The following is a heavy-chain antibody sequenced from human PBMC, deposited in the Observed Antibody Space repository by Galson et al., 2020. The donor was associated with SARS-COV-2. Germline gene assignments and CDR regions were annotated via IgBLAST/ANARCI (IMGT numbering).Heavy chain of an antibody. CDR2: TTHSGST. Sequence: ETSETLSLTCAVYGGSFSGYYWTWIRQPPGKGLEWIGETTHSGSTTHNPSLESRVTISVDTSKNQFSLTLISVTAADTAVYYCARGRPGSVGSGSYFLYYYHYGMDVWGHGTTVTVSS. D-gene: IGHD3-10*01. V-gene: IGHV4-34*01. CDR3: ARGRPGSVGSGSYFLYYYHYGMDV. J-gene: IGHJ6*02. CDR1: GGSFSGYY.